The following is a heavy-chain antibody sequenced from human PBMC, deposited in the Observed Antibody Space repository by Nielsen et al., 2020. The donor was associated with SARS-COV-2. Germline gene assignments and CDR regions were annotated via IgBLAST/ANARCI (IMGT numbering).Heavy chain of an antibody. CDR2: IYPGDSET. CDR3: ARGRIIVVVPAAMRTQVNWFDP. V-gene: IGHV5-51*01. J-gene: IGHJ5*02. CDR1: GYTFTSYW. D-gene: IGHD2-2*01. Sequence: GGSLRLSCKGSGYTFTSYWIGWVRQMPGKGLEWMGIIYPGDSETRYSPSFQGQVTISADKSISTAYLQWSSLKASDTAMYYCARGRIIVVVPAAMRTQVNWFDPWGQGTLVTVSS.